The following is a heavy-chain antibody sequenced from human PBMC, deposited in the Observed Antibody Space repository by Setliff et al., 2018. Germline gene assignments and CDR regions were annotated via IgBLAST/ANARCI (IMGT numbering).Heavy chain of an antibody. Sequence: PGESLKISCKGSGYTFTNYWIGWVRQMPGKGLEWMGAIYPGDSDTRHSPSFQGQVTISADKSISTVYLQWSSLKASDTAMYYCARSAWGSSGYYPYYFDYWGQGTLVTVSS. CDR2: IYPGDSDT. J-gene: IGHJ4*02. CDR1: GYTFTNYW. CDR3: ARSAWGSSGYYPYYFDY. D-gene: IGHD3-22*01. V-gene: IGHV5-51*01.